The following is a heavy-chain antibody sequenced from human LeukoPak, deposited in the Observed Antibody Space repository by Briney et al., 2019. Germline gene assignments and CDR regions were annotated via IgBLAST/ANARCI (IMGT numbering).Heavy chain of an antibody. D-gene: IGHD4-11*01. V-gene: IGHV1-69*08. CDR3: TRVNLRGSKYNWFDP. J-gene: IGHJ5*02. Sequence: SVTVSCKTSGGTLRTHIFSWVRQAPGQGLEWMGRITPIIETTKYAQRFQGRVTITADPYTDTVYMEMSNLRSDDTAIYYCTRVNLRGSKYNWFDPWGQGTPVTVSS. CDR2: ITPIIETT. CDR1: GGTLRTHI.